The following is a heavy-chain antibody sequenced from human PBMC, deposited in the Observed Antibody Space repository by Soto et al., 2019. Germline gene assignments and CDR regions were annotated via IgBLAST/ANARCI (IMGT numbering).Heavy chain of an antibody. Sequence: QLLQSGGGLVQPGGPLHPSVPAFGLTFGTLARAWVRQVPGEGLEGVSTIDGSGGITYYADSVKARFTISRDNSRNTVYLQMNSLRGDDTALYYCVKNSGWFNTWGQGALVTVSS. D-gene: IGHD3-10*01. CDR3: VKNSGWFNT. CDR2: IDGSGGIT. J-gene: IGHJ5*02. V-gene: IGHV3-23*01. CDR1: GLTFGTLA.